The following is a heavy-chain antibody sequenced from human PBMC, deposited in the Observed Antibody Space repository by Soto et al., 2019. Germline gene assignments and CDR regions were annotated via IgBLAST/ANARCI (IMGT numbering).Heavy chain of an antibody. D-gene: IGHD1-7*01. Sequence: TLSLTCTVSGGSISSGGYYWSWIRQHPGKGLEWIGYIYYSGSTYYNPSLKSRVTISVDTSKNQFSLKLSSVTAADTAVYYCVRDGTGTTGFDYWGQGTLVTVSS. J-gene: IGHJ4*02. CDR2: IYYSGST. CDR1: GGSISSGGYY. CDR3: VRDGTGTTGFDY. V-gene: IGHV4-31*03.